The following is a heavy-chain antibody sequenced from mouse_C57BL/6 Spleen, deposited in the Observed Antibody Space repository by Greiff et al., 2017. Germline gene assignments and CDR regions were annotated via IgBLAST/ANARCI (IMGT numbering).Heavy chain of an antibody. CDR3: TGGSSGFDY. CDR1: GFNIKDDY. D-gene: IGHD1-1*01. Sequence: VQLQQSGAELVRPGASVKLSCTASGFNIKDDYMHWVKQRPEQGLEWIGWIDPENGDTEYASKFQGKATITADTSSNTAYLQLSSLTSEDTAVYYCTGGSSGFDYWGQGTTLTVSS. V-gene: IGHV14-4*01. J-gene: IGHJ2*01. CDR2: IDPENGDT.